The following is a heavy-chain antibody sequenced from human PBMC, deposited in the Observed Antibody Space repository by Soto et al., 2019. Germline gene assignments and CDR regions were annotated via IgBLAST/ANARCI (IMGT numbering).Heavy chain of an antibody. CDR1: GYSFTSYW. CDR3: ARFVVRSERANYYYYGMDV. D-gene: IGHD1-1*01. Sequence: GESLKISCKGSGYSFTSYWIGWVRQMPGKGLEWMGIIYPGDSDTRYSPSFQGQVTISADKSISTAYLQWSSLKASDTAMYYNARFVVRSERANYYYYGMDVWGQGTTVTVSS. V-gene: IGHV5-51*01. CDR2: IYPGDSDT. J-gene: IGHJ6*02.